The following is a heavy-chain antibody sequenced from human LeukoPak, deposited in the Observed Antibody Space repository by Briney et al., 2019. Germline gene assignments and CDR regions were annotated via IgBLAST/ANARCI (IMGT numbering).Heavy chain of an antibody. CDR2: INPSGGST. D-gene: IGHD3-3*01. CDR1: GYTFTSYY. J-gene: IGHJ3*01. V-gene: IGHV1-46*01. CDR3: ARDSAVGRTYYDFWTDYYGGDY. Sequence: GASVKVSCKASGYTFTSYYMHWVRQAPGQGLEWMGIINPSGGSTSYAQKFQGRVTMTRDTSTTTVFMELSSLRYEDTAVYYCARDSAVGRTYYDFWTDYYGGDYWGQGTMVTVSS.